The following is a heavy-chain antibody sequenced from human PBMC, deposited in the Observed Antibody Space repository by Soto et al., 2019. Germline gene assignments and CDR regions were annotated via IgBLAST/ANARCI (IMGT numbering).Heavy chain of an antibody. CDR1: GFAFSNYA. J-gene: IGHJ4*02. V-gene: IGHV3-23*01. CDR3: AKSSRITLVRGVTDY. CDR2: VSGGAGDT. Sequence: LRLSCAASGFAFSNYAMNWVRQAPGKGLEWVSAVSGGAGDTYYADSVKGRFTISRDNSKNTLYLQMKSLRAEDTAVYFCAKSSRITLVRGVTDYWGQGTLVTVSS. D-gene: IGHD3-10*01.